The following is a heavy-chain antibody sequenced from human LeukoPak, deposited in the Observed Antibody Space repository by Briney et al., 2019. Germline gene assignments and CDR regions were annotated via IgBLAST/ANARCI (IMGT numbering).Heavy chain of an antibody. Sequence: PGGCLRLSCAASGFTFSSYWMSWGRQAPGKGLEWVANIKRDGSEKYYVDSVKGRFTISRDNAENSLYLQMNSLRAEDTAVYYCARARDYGSGKANASDIWGPGKMLTVSS. CDR2: IKRDGSEK. J-gene: IGHJ3*02. CDR3: ARARDYGSGKANASDI. V-gene: IGHV3-7*05. D-gene: IGHD3-10*01. CDR1: GFTFSSYW.